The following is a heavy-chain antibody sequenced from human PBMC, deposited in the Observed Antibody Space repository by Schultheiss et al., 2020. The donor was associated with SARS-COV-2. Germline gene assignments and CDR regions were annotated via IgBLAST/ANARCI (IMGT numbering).Heavy chain of an antibody. D-gene: IGHD6-13*01. CDR2: IYYSGST. J-gene: IGHJ4*02. V-gene: IGHV4-31*03. Sequence: SETLSLTCTVSGGSISSGGYYWSWIRQHPGKGLEWIGYIYYSGSTYYNPSLKSRVTISVDTSKNQFSLKLSSVTAADTAVYYCARDPIHAAAAGSNFDYWGQGTLVTVSS. CDR1: GGSISSGGYY. CDR3: ARDPIHAAAAGSNFDY.